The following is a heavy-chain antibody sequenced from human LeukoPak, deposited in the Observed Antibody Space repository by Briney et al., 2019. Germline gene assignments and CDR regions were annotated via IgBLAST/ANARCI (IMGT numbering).Heavy chain of an antibody. V-gene: IGHV3-53*01. CDR1: GFSVSSKV. Sequence: SGGSLTLSCATSGFSVSSKVMSWVRQAPREGIEWVTVIYCIGSTYYTDSVKGRFTISRDNSKSTVYLQMDRLRAEETAVYYCVRDSDSFGFDHWGQGTLVTVSS. CDR3: VRDSDSFGFDH. CDR2: IYCIGST. J-gene: IGHJ4*02. D-gene: IGHD3-10*01.